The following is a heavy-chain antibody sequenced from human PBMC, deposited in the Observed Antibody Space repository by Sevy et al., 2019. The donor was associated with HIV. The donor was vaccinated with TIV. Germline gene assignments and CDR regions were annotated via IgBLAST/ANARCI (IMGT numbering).Heavy chain of an antibody. Sequence: GGSLRLSCAASGFTLSTYGMHWVRQAPGEGLEWVAFLGSNGIYINYADSVNGRFTISRDNAKNTLYLQMNSLRAEDTAVYYCAKDFWALSSCRGHDYWGQGTQVTVSS. V-gene: IGHV3-30*02. CDR2: LGSNGIYI. CDR3: AKDFWALSSCRGHDY. J-gene: IGHJ4*02. D-gene: IGHD2-2*01. CDR1: GFTLSTYG.